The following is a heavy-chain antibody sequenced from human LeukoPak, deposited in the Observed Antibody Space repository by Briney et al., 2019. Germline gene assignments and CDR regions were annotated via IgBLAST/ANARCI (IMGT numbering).Heavy chain of an antibody. V-gene: IGHV3-7*03. J-gene: IGHJ6*02. Sequence: GGSLRLSCAASGFTFSSYWMNWVRQAPGKGLEWVANIKQDGSEKSYVDSVKGRFTISRDNAKNSLYLQMNSLRAEDTAVYYFARSGAAGIYYYYYGIDVWGQGTTVTVSS. CDR3: ARSGAAGIYYYYYGIDV. CDR1: GFTFSSYW. CDR2: IKQDGSEK. D-gene: IGHD6-13*01.